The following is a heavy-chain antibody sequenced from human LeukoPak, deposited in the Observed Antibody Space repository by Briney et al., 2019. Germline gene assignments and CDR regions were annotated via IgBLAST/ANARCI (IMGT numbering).Heavy chain of an antibody. Sequence: ASVKVSCKASGGTFSNYAISWVRQAPGQGLEWMGRIIPIRAIANYAQKFQGRVTITAVKSTSTVYMELSSLRSVDTAVYYCARGEYYGSGSYYNGAFDSRGQGTMVTVSS. CDR1: GGTFSNYA. CDR3: ARGEYYGSGSYYNGAFDS. CDR2: IIPIRAIA. D-gene: IGHD3-10*01. V-gene: IGHV1-69*04. J-gene: IGHJ3*02.